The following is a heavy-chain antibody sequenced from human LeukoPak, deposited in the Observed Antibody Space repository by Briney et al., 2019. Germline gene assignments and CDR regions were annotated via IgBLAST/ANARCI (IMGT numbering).Heavy chain of an antibody. CDR3: ARDGDTLVGFEY. D-gene: IGHD5-18*01. J-gene: IGHJ4*02. Sequence: PGGSLRLSCAASGFTVSGNYMSWVPQAPGKGLEWVSVIYSGGSTHYADSVKGRFTISRDNSKNTLYLQMNSLRAEDTAVYYCARDGDTLVGFEYWGQGTLVTVSS. CDR2: IYSGGST. CDR1: GFTVSGNY. V-gene: IGHV3-66*02.